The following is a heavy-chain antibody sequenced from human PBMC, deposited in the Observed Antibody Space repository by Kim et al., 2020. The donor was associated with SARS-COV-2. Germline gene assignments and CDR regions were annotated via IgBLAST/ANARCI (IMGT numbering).Heavy chain of an antibody. CDR1: GGTFSSDA. V-gene: IGHV1-69*04. D-gene: IGHD4-17*01. J-gene: IGHJ2*01. CDR3: ASGGNDYLGWYFDL. CDR2: FIPFLGIA. Sequence: SVKVSCKASGGTFSSDAISWVRQAPGQGLEWIGRFIPFLGIANYAQKFQGRVTFTADKSTSTAYMELSSLRSEDTAVYYCASGGNDYLGWYFDLWGRGTLDTVSS.